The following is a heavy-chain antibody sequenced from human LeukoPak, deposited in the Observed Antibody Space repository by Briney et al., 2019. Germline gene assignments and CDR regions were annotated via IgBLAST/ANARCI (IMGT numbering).Heavy chain of an antibody. D-gene: IGHD6-13*01. CDR3: AREGGSSSWEVDY. CDR2: MNPNSGNT. J-gene: IGHJ4*02. CDR1: GYTFTSYG. V-gene: IGHV1-8*02. Sequence: GASVKVSCKASGYTFTSYGISWVRQATGQGLEWMGWMNPNSGNTGYAQKFQGRVTMTRNTSISTAYMELSSLRSEDAAVYYCAREGGSSSWEVDYWGQGTLVTVSS.